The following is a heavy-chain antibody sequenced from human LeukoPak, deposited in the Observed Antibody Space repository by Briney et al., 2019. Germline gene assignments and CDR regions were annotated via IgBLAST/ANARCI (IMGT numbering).Heavy chain of an antibody. CDR1: GFTFSNYA. J-gene: IGHJ6*03. CDR3: ARTYYFDSSGYYSEGNYYYYYMDV. V-gene: IGHV3-20*04. Sequence: GGSLRLSCAASGFTFSNYAIQWVRQAPGEGLEWISGLNWNGERTDYADSVKGRFTISRDNAKNSLYLQMSSLRAEDTALYYCARTYYFDSSGYYSEGNYYYYYMDVWGKGTTVTVSS. D-gene: IGHD3-22*01. CDR2: LNWNGERT.